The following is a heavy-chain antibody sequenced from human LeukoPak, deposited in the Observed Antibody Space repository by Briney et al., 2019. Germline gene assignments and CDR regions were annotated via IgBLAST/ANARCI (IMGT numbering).Heavy chain of an antibody. J-gene: IGHJ3*02. CDR2: IYTSGST. CDR3: ARDRQWLTHDAFDI. CDR1: GGSISSYY. D-gene: IGHD6-19*01. Sequence: PSETLSLTCTVSGGSISSYYWSWIWQPAGKGLEWIGRIYTSGSTNYNPSLKSRVTMSVDTSKNQFSLKLSSVTAADTAVYYCARDRQWLTHDAFDIWGQGTMVTVSS. V-gene: IGHV4-4*07.